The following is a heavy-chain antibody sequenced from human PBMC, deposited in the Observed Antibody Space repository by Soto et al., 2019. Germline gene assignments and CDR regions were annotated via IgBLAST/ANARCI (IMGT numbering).Heavy chain of an antibody. CDR2: ISAYNGNT. CDR1: GYTFNLYG. D-gene: IGHD2-2*01. Sequence: QVQLVQSGREVRKPGASVRISCRASGYTFNLYGFSWVRQAPGQGLEWMGWISAYNGNTNYAPSLQDRVTLTTDTSASTAYIELRSLRSDDSAVYYCVRGDRSSYFSTIACSDYWGQGTLVTVSS. V-gene: IGHV1-18*01. J-gene: IGHJ4*02. CDR3: VRGDRSSYFSTIACSDY.